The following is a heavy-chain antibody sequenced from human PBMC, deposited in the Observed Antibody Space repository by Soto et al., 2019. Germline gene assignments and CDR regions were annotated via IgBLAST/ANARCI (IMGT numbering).Heavy chain of an antibody. J-gene: IGHJ4*02. CDR3: AKDEGLIWSGELV. CDR1: GVSVTTGGGYY. Sequence: QVQLQESGPGLVKPSQTLSLTCSVSGVSVTTGGGYYWSWIRQHPGKGPEWIGYIYYSGSTYYNPSLNSRVTISADPSTNQFSLTMTSVTVADTAVYFCAKDEGLIWSGELVWGQGILVTVSS. D-gene: IGHD3-10*01. V-gene: IGHV4-31*03. CDR2: IYYSGST.